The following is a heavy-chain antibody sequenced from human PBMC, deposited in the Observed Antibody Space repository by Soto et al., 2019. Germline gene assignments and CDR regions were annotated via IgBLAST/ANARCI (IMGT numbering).Heavy chain of an antibody. J-gene: IGHJ4*02. CDR2: ISGGGEST. D-gene: IGHD2-8*01. Sequence: EVQVLESGGGLVQPGGSLRLSCVASGFTFSTFAMTWVRQAPGQGLEWVSVISGGGESTYYADSVKGRLTISRDNSKNTLYLEMNSLRGEDTAIYYWAGGSGGGVIRPLLYWGQGTLVTVSS. V-gene: IGHV3-23*01. CDR3: AGGSGGGVIRPLLY. CDR1: GFTFSTFA.